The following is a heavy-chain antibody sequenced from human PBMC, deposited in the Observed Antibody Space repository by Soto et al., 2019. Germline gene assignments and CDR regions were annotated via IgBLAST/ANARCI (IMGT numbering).Heavy chain of an antibody. D-gene: IGHD2-2*01. CDR1: GFTFSSYS. Sequence: GGSLRLSCAASGFTFSSYSMNWVRQAPGKGLEWVSYISSSSSTIYYADSVKGRFTISRDNAKNSLYLQMNSLRAEDTAVYYCARPGSISYAVAFDIWGQGTMVTVSS. CDR2: ISSSSSTI. J-gene: IGHJ3*02. V-gene: IGHV3-48*01. CDR3: ARPGSISYAVAFDI.